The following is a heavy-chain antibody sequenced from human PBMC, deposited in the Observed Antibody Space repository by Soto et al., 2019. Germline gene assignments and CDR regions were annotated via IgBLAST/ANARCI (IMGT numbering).Heavy chain of an antibody. CDR1: GYTFTSYA. Sequence: GASVKVSCKASGYTFTSYAMHWVRQAPGQRLEWMGWINAGNGNTKYSQKFQGRVTITRDTSASTAYMELSSLRSEDTAVYYCARVDYYGAGSYYKHYGMDFWGQGTTVNVSS. CDR2: INAGNGNT. V-gene: IGHV1-3*01. J-gene: IGHJ6*02. D-gene: IGHD3-10*01. CDR3: ARVDYYGAGSYYKHYGMDF.